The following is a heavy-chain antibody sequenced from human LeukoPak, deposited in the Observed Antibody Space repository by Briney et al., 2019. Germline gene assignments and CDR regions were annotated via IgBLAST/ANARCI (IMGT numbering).Heavy chain of an antibody. CDR3: ASNKYYDILTLDY. D-gene: IGHD3-9*01. J-gene: IGHJ4*02. Sequence: GASVKVSCKASGYTFTGYYMHWVRQAPGQGLEWMGWINPNSGGTNYAQKFQGRVTMTRDTSISTAYMELSRLRSDDTAVYYCASNKYYDILTLDYWGQGTLVTVSS. V-gene: IGHV1-2*02. CDR2: INPNSGGT. CDR1: GYTFTGYY.